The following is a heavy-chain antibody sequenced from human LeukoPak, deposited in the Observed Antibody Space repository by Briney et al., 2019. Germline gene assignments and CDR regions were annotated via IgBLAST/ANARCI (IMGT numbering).Heavy chain of an antibody. CDR3: ARDRSHCGGDCYRPADAFDI. Sequence: PGGSLRLSCAASGFTFSSYSMNWVRQAPGKGLEWVSSISSSSSYIYYADSVKGRFTISRDNAKNSLYLQMNSLRAEDTAVCYCARDRSHCGGDCYRPADAFDIWGQGTMVTVSS. D-gene: IGHD2-21*02. J-gene: IGHJ3*02. CDR1: GFTFSSYS. V-gene: IGHV3-21*01. CDR2: ISSSSSYI.